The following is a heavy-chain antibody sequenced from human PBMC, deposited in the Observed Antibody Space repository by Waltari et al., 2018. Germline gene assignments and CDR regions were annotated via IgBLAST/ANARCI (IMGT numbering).Heavy chain of an antibody. D-gene: IGHD5-12*01. CDR3: ATYIGASVGTAAFDV. CDR2: VSYSGTT. Sequence: QLQLQESGPRLVRPSETLSLICRVSGSSIPIHSPYGAWIRPSPGQGLEWIGTVSYSGTTYISPSLKSRVSVSRDTSKNQVSLILGSVTAADMAVYYCATYIGASVGTAAFDVWGQGTMVTVSS. V-gene: IGHV4-39*01. CDR1: GSSIPIHSPY. J-gene: IGHJ3*01.